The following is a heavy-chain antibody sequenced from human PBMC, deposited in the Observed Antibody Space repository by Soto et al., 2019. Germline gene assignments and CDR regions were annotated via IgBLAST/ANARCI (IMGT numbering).Heavy chain of an antibody. CDR3: ARDKGDGSGSYYGY. CDR1: GYTFTSYG. J-gene: IGHJ4*02. CDR2: ISAYNGNT. Sequence: ASVKVSCKASGYTFTSYGVSWVRQAPGQGLEWMGWISAYNGNTNYAQKLQGRVTMTTDTSTSTAYMELRSLRSDDTAVYYCARDKGDGSGSYYGYWGQGTLVTVSS. V-gene: IGHV1-18*01. D-gene: IGHD3-10*01.